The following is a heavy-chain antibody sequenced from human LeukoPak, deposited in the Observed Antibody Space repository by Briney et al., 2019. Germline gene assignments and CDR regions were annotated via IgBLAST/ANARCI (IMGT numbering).Heavy chain of an antibody. CDR2: ISYDGSNK. D-gene: IGHD5-24*01. Sequence: GGSLRLSCTASGFTFSSYWMTWVRQAPGKGLEWVAVISYDGSNKYYADSVKGRFTISRDNSKNTLYLQMNSLRAEDTAVYYCASVPDARDFDYWGQGTLVTVSS. V-gene: IGHV3-30*03. CDR3: ASVPDARDFDY. CDR1: GFTFSSYW. J-gene: IGHJ4*02.